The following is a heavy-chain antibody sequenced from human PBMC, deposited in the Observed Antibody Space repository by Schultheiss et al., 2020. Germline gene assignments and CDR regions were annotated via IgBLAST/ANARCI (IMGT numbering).Heavy chain of an antibody. CDR2: ISWNSGSI. CDR1: GFSFEDYA. J-gene: IGHJ3*02. CDR3: ARDRDYDILTGYYRADAFDI. V-gene: IGHV3-9*01. D-gene: IGHD3-9*01. Sequence: GGSLRLSCAASGFSFEDYAMHWVRQVPGKGLEWVSGISWNSGSIGYADSVKGRFTISRDNAKNSLYLQMNSLRAEDTAVYYCARDRDYDILTGYYRADAFDIWGQGTMVTVSS.